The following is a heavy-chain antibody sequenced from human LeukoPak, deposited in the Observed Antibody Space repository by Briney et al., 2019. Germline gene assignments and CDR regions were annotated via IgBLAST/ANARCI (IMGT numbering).Heavy chain of an antibody. CDR3: ARGRRNWNYVPDY. Sequence: GASVKVSCKASVYTFTSYDINWVRQATGQGLEWMGWMNPNSGNTGYAQKFQGRVTMTRNTSISTAYMELISLRSEDTAVYYCARGRRNWNYVPDYWGQGTLVTVSS. CDR2: MNPNSGNT. D-gene: IGHD1-7*01. J-gene: IGHJ4*02. CDR1: VYTFTSYD. V-gene: IGHV1-8*01.